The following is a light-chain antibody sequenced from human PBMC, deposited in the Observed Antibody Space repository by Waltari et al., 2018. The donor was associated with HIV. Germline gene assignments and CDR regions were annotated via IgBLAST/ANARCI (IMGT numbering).Light chain of an antibody. CDR3: SSYTSSSSLYVV. J-gene: IGLJ2*01. Sequence: QSALTQPASVSGSPGQSITISCTGTSSDVGGYNYVSWYQQHQGKAPKLKIYDVSNRPSGVSNRCSGSKSGNTASLTISGLHAEDEADYYCSSYTSSSSLYVVFGGGTKLTVL. CDR2: DVS. CDR1: SSDVGGYNY. V-gene: IGLV2-14*03.